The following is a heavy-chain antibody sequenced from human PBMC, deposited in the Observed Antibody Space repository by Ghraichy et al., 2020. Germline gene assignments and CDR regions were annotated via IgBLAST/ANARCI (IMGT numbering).Heavy chain of an antibody. CDR2: INPNSGGT. CDR3: ARLHLAYCGGDCSPY. V-gene: IGHV1-2*02. CDR1: GYTFTGYY. D-gene: IGHD2-21*02. J-gene: IGHJ4*02. Sequence: ASVKVSCKASGYTFTGYYMHWVRQAPGQGLEWMGWINPNSGGTNYAQKFQGRVTMTRDTSISTAYMELSRLRSDDTAVYYCARLHLAYCGGDCSPYWGQGTLVTVSS.